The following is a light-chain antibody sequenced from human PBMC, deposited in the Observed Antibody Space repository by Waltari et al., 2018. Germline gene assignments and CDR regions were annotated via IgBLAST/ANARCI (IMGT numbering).Light chain of an antibody. CDR2: GAS. V-gene: IGKV3-20*01. J-gene: IGKJ4*01. CDR3: QQYDGSVVT. Sequence: RANQSVSSTSLVWYHQKPGQAPRLLIYGASSRATGLPDRFSGSGSGTDFTLTISRLEPEDFAVYYCQQYDGSVVTFGGGTKVEIK. CDR1: QSVSSTS.